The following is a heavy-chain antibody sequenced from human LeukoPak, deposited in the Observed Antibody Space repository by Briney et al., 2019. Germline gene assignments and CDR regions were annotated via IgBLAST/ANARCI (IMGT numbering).Heavy chain of an antibody. CDR3: VRDLGGSDDY. J-gene: IGHJ4*02. CDR1: GFTLSTYW. V-gene: IGHV3-74*01. Sequence: GGSLRLFCAAAGFTLSTYWMHWVRHAPGKGLVWVSHINPDGRTTRYANSVTGRFTISRDNDKNTADLQMSSLRAEDTAVYYCVRDLGGSDDYWGQGTLVTVSS. D-gene: IGHD2-15*01. CDR2: INPDGRTT.